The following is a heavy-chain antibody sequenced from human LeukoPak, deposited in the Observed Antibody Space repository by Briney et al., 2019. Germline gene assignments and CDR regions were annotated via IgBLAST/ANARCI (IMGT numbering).Heavy chain of an antibody. CDR2: ISYDGSNK. J-gene: IGHJ4*02. CDR3: ANSLSGSYSY. D-gene: IGHD1-26*01. V-gene: IGHV3-30*18. Sequence: GGSLRLSCAASGFTFSSYGMHWVRPAPGKGLEWVAVISYDGSNKYYADSVKGRFTISRDNSKNTLYLQTNSLRAEDTAVYYCANSLSGSYSYWGQGTLVTVSS. CDR1: GFTFSSYG.